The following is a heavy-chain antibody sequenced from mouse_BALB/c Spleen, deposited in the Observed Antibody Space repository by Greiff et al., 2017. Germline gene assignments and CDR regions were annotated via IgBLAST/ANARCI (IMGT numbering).Heavy chain of an antibody. CDR2: IYPGGGYT. V-gene: IGHV1-63*02. CDR1: GYTFTNYW. D-gene: IGHD1-1*01. CDR3: AVKYGSKAMDY. J-gene: IGHJ4*01. Sequence: VQLQQSGAELVRPGTSVKISCKASGYTFTNYWLGWVKQRPGHGLEWIGDIYPGGGYTNYNEKFKGKATLTADTSSSTAYMQLSSLTSEDSAVYFCAVKYGSKAMDYWGQGTSVTVSS.